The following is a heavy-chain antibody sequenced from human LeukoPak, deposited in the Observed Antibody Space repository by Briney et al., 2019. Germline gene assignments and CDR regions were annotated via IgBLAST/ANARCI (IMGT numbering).Heavy chain of an antibody. CDR3: AREDHEDAFDI. CDR2: IYYSGST. J-gene: IGHJ3*02. V-gene: IGHV4-59*01. D-gene: IGHD1-14*01. CDR1: GGSISSYY. Sequence: SETLSLTCTVSGGSISSYYWSWIRQPPGKGLEWIGYIYYSGSTNYNPSLKSRVTISVDTSQNQFSLKLSSVTAADTAVYYCAREDHEDAFDIWGQGTMVTVSS.